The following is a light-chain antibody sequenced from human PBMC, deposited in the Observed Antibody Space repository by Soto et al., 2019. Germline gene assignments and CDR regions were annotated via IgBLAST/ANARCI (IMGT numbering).Light chain of an antibody. CDR1: QSVSSS. CDR2: DAS. V-gene: IGKV3-11*01. Sequence: EIVLTQSPATLSLSPGERATLSCRASQSVSSSLAWYQQKPGQAPRLLIYDASNRATDIPARFSGSGSGTDFTLTISSLEPEDFAVYYCQHRYNWPLTFGGGTKVEIK. J-gene: IGKJ4*01. CDR3: QHRYNWPLT.